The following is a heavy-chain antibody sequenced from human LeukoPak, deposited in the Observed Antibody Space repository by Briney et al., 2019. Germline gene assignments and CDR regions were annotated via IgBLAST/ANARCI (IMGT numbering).Heavy chain of an antibody. CDR1: GFTFSTYS. Sequence: GGSLRLSCAASGFTFSTYSMNWVREAPGKGLEWVSYITSSSSTMFYADSVKGRFTISRDNAENSMYLQMNNLRAEDTAVYYCAREGQVSTGFFRGIPYGMDVWGQGTTVTVSS. CDR3: AREGQVSTGFFRGIPYGMDV. J-gene: IGHJ6*02. V-gene: IGHV3-48*01. D-gene: IGHD3-10*01. CDR2: ITSSSSTM.